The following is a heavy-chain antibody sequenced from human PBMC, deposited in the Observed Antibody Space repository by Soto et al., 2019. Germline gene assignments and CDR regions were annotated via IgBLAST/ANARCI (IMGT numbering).Heavy chain of an antibody. J-gene: IGHJ6*02. V-gene: IGHV4-34*01. CDR1: CGSFIGYY. CDR2: INHSGST. CDR3: ARGGRYSSSWTPRAYYYGMDV. D-gene: IGHD6-13*01. Sequence: SETLSLTCAFYCGSFIGYYWSWIRQPPGKGLEWIGEINHSGSTNYNPSLKSRVTISVDTSKNQFSLKLSSVTAADTAVYYCARGGRYSSSWTPRAYYYGMDVWGQGTTVTVSS.